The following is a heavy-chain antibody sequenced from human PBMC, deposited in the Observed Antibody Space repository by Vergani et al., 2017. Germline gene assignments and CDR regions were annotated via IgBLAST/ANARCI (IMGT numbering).Heavy chain of an antibody. CDR3: AKAPGTLVNTYDY. CDR1: GFTFSSYA. D-gene: IGHD4-23*01. Sequence: EVQLLESGGGLVQPGGSLRLSCAASGFTFSSYAMSWVRQAPGKGLEWVSAISGSGGSTYYADSVKGRFTISRDNSKNTPYLQMNSLRAGDTAVYYCAKAPGTLVNTYDYWGQGTLVTVSS. CDR2: ISGSGGST. V-gene: IGHV3-23*01. J-gene: IGHJ4*02.